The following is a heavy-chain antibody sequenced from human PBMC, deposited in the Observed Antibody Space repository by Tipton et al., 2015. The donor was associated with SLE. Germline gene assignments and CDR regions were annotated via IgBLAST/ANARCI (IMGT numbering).Heavy chain of an antibody. CDR1: GGSFSGYY. D-gene: IGHD1-26*01. CDR2: IYYSGST. J-gene: IGHJ4*02. CDR3: ARGRELPYGDFDY. V-gene: IGHV4-34*01. Sequence: TLSLTCAVYGGSFSGYYWSWIRQPPGKGLEWIGSIYYSGSTYYNPSLKSRVTISVDTSKNQFSLKLSSVTAADTAVYYCARGRELPYGDFDYWGQGTLVTVSS.